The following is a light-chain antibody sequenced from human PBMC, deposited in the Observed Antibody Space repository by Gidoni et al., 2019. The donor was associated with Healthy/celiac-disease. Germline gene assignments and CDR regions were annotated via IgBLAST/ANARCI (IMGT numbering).Light chain of an antibody. CDR1: QSVSSSD. CDR2: GAS. J-gene: IGKJ4*01. CDR3: QQYANSPLT. Sequence: EIVLTQSPGTLSLSPGERATLSCRASQSVSSSDLTWYLTYGASSRAPGIPDRFSCGGSRTDFTLTISRLEPEYFAVYYCQQYANSPLTFGGGTKVEIK. V-gene: IGKV3-20*01.